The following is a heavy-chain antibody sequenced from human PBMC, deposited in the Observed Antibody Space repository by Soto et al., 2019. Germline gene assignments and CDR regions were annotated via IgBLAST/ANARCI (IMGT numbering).Heavy chain of an antibody. V-gene: IGHV4-39*01. CDR3: ARHLAVADNNWFDP. J-gene: IGHJ5*02. D-gene: IGHD6-19*01. Sequence: QLQLQESGPGLVKPSETLSLTCTVSGGSISSSSYYWGWIRQPPGKGLEWIGSIYYSGSTYYNPSLKSRVTISVDTSKNQFSLKLSSVTAADTAVYYCARHLAVADNNWFDPWGQGTLVTVSS. CDR2: IYYSGST. CDR1: GGSISSSSYY.